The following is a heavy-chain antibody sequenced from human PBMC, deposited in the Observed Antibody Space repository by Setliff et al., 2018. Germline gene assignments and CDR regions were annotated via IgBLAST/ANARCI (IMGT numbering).Heavy chain of an antibody. CDR3: ARDRREAFDI. CDR1: GYTFTGYY. Sequence: ASVKVSCKASGYTFTGYYMYWVRQAPGQGLEWMGWISAYNGNTNYAQKLQGRVTMTTDTSTSTAYMELRSLRSDDTAVYYCARDRREAFDIWGQGTMVTVSS. CDR2: ISAYNGNT. J-gene: IGHJ3*02. V-gene: IGHV1-18*04.